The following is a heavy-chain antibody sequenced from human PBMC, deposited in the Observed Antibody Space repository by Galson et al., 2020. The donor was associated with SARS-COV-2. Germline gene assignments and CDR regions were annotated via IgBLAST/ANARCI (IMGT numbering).Heavy chain of an antibody. V-gene: IGHV3-23*01. Sequence: GGSLRLSCAASGFTFSTYFMSWVRLAPGRGLEWVSTISSTGGNTYYAGSAHVRFTISRDNSKSAMYLQMKSLRVEDTATYYCAKDVGGRFVLMTDGRKADGVWLDPWGQGTLVTVSS. D-gene: IGHD2-8*01. CDR2: ISSTGGNT. CDR3: AKDVGGRFVLMTDGRKADGVWLDP. J-gene: IGHJ5*02. CDR1: GFTFSTYF.